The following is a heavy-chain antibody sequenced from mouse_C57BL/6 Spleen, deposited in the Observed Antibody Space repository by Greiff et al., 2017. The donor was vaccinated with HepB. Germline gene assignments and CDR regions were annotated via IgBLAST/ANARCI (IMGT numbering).Heavy chain of an antibody. Sequence: QVHVKQPGAELVRPGSSVKLSCKASGYTFTSYWMHWVKQRPIQGLEWIGNIDPSDSETHYNQKFKDKATLTVDKSSSTAYMQLSSLTSEDSAVYYCAREEGGYGNYGFAYWGQGTLVTVSA. J-gene: IGHJ3*01. D-gene: IGHD2-1*01. CDR2: IDPSDSET. V-gene: IGHV1-52*01. CDR1: GYTFTSYW. CDR3: AREEGGYGNYGFAY.